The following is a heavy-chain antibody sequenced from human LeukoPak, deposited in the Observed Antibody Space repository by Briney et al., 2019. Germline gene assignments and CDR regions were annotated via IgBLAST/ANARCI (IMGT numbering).Heavy chain of an antibody. CDR2: IYYSGNT. CDR3: AQRDYGGNPFDS. V-gene: IGHV4-39*01. CDR1: GGSVSSSNYY. Sequence: SETLSLTCTVSGGSVSSSNYYWGWIRQPPGKGLEWIGTIYYSGNTYYNPSLKSRVTISVDTSKNQFSLKLSSVTAADTAVYYCAQRDYGGNPFDSWGRGTLVTVSS. J-gene: IGHJ4*02. D-gene: IGHD4-23*01.